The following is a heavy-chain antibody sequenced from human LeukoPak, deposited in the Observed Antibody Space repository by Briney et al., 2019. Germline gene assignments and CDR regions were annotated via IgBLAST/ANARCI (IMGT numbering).Heavy chain of an antibody. J-gene: IGHJ4*02. D-gene: IGHD1-14*01. CDR1: GFTFSRYA. Sequence: PGGSLRLSCAASGFTFSRYAMHWVRQAPGKGLEWVAVISDDGTFTLYGDSVRGRFTISRDSSRNTLYLQMNSLRPDDTAVYYCTRDPYRDAPDYFDYWGQGTLVTVSS. CDR2: ISDDGTFT. V-gene: IGHV3-30-3*01. CDR3: TRDPYRDAPDYFDY.